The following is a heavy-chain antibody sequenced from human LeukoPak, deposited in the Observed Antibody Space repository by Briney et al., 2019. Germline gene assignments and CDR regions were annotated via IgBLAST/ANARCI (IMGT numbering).Heavy chain of an antibody. V-gene: IGHV3-23*01. CDR2: ISGSGGST. CDR3: AKDRIRDRTPYYFDY. Sequence: GGSLRLSCAASGFTFSSYWMSWVRQAPGKGLEWVSAISGSGGSTYYADSVKGRFTISRDNSKNTLYLQMNSLRAEDTAVYYCAKDRIRDRTPYYFDYWGQGTLVTVSS. D-gene: IGHD3-10*01. J-gene: IGHJ4*02. CDR1: GFTFSSYW.